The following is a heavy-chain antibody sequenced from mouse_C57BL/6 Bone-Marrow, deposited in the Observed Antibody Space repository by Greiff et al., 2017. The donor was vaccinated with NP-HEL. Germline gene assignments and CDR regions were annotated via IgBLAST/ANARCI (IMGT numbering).Heavy chain of an antibody. CDR1: GFNIKDDY. CDR3: TTLGPSMDY. D-gene: IGHD4-1*01. J-gene: IGHJ4*01. V-gene: IGHV14-4*01. Sequence: VQLKESGAELVRPGASVKLSCTASGFNIKDDYMHWVKQRPEQGLEWIGWIDPENGDTEYASKFQGKATITADTSSNTAYLQLSSLTSEDTAVYYCTTLGPSMDYWGQGTSVTVSS. CDR2: IDPENGDT.